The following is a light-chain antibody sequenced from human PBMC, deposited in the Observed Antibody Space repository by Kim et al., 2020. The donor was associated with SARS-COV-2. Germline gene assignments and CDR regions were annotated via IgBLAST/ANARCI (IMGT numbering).Light chain of an antibody. V-gene: IGKV1-5*03. Sequence: AYGVDRVTITCRASQSMSSWLAWYQQKPGKAPKRLIYKASSLESGVPSSFSCSGSGTEFTLTTSSLQPDDFASYFCKQYNSDPLTFGGGTKVYIK. CDR2: KAS. CDR3: KQYNSDPLT. J-gene: IGKJ4*01. CDR1: QSMSSW.